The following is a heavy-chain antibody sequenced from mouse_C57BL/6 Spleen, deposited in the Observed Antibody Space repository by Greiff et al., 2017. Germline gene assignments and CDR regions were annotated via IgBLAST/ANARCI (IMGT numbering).Heavy chain of an antibody. Sequence: QVQLQQSGPELVKPGASVKISCKASGYSFTSYYIHWVKQRPGQGLEWIGWIYPGSGNTKYNEKFKGKATLTADTSSSTAYMQLSSLTSEDSAVYYCARSDYHGSSPYYYAMDYWGQGTSVTVSS. CDR3: ARSDYHGSSPYYYAMDY. D-gene: IGHD1-1*01. J-gene: IGHJ4*01. CDR1: GYSFTSYY. CDR2: IYPGSGNT. V-gene: IGHV1-66*01.